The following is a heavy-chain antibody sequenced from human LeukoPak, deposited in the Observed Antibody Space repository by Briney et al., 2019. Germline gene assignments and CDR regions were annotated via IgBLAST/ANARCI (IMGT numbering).Heavy chain of an antibody. CDR2: MNPNSGNT. CDR3: ARTIAVAATHDAFDI. D-gene: IGHD6-19*01. J-gene: IGHJ3*02. V-gene: IGHV1-8*03. Sequence: GASVKVSCKASGYTFTSYDINWVRQATGQGIEWMGWMNPNSGNTGYAQKFQGRVTITRNTSISTAYMELSSLRSEDTAVYYCARTIAVAATHDAFDIWGQGTMVTVSS. CDR1: GYTFTSYD.